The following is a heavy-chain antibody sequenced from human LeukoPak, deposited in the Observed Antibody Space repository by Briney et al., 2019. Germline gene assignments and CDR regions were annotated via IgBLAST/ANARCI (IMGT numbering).Heavy chain of an antibody. CDR3: AKDSPGIAAAGDLNWFDP. CDR2: ILGSGTEM. Sequence: LTGGSLRLSCGVSGFTFKSYTMNWVRQAPGKGLEWVASILGSGTEMFYADSLKGRFTISRDNSKNTLYLQMNSLRAEDTAVYYCAKDSPGIAAAGDLNWFDPWGQGTLVTVSS. D-gene: IGHD6-13*01. V-gene: IGHV3-23*01. J-gene: IGHJ5*02. CDR1: GFTFKSYT.